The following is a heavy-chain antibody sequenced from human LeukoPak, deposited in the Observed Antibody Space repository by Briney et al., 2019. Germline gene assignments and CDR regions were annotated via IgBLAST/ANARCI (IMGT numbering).Heavy chain of an antibody. CDR3: ARGSVIAVAGTLYYMDV. J-gene: IGHJ6*03. Sequence: SDTLSLTCAVSRYSISSSYWWGWIRQPPGKGLEWIGYIYYSGSTNYNPSLKSRVTISVDTSKNQFSLKLSSVTAADTAVYYCARGSVIAVAGTLYYMDVWGKGTTVTISS. D-gene: IGHD6-19*01. CDR2: IYYSGST. V-gene: IGHV4-28*03. CDR1: RYSISSSYW.